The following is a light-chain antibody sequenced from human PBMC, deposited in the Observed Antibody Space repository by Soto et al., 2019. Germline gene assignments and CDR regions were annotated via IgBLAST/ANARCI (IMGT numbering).Light chain of an antibody. CDR1: SSNIGSNY. CDR2: RNN. Sequence: QPVLTQPPSASGTPGQRVTISCSGSSSNIGSNYVYWYQQLPGTAPKLLIYRNNQRPSGVPDRFSGSKSGTSASLAISGLRSEDEADYYCAAWDDSLGWVFGGGTKLTVL. V-gene: IGLV1-47*01. CDR3: AAWDDSLGWV. J-gene: IGLJ3*02.